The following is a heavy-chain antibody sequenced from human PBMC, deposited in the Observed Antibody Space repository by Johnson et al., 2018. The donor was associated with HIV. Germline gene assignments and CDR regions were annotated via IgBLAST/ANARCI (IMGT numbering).Heavy chain of an antibody. Sequence: VQLVESGGGLVQPGGSLRLSCAASGFTVSNNYMSWVRQAPGKGLEWVSAIGTAGDTYYPGSVKGRFTISRENAKNSLYFQMNSLRAGDTAVYYCARGSARRDRERVIAGGAFDIWGQGTMVTVSS. D-gene: IGHD2/OR15-2a*01. CDR3: ARGSARRDRERVIAGGAFDI. CDR1: GFTVSNNY. V-gene: IGHV3-13*01. J-gene: IGHJ3*02. CDR2: IGTAGDT.